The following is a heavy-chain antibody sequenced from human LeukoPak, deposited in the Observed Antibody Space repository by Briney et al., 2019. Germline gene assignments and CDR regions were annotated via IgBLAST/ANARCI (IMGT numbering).Heavy chain of an antibody. D-gene: IGHD1-1*01. CDR1: GYTFTSYG. J-gene: IGHJ4*02. V-gene: IGHV1-18*01. Sequence: ASVKVSCKASGYTFTSYGISWVRPAPGQGLAWMGWISANNGDTDYPPKLQDRVTMTTDTYTSTAYMELRSLRSDDTAMYYCARESHETREDYWGQGTLVTVSS. CDR2: ISANNGDT. CDR3: ARESHETREDY.